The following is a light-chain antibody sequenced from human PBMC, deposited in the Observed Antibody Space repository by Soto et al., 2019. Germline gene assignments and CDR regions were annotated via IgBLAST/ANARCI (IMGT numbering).Light chain of an antibody. V-gene: IGLV2-8*01. CDR3: SSYAGSNNSVV. Sequence: QSALTQPPSASGSPGQSVTISCTGTSSDVGGYNYVSWYQQHPGKAPKLMICEVSKRPSGVPDRFSASKSGNTASLTVSGLQAEDEADYYCSSYAGSNNSVVFSGGTKLTVL. J-gene: IGLJ2*01. CDR2: EVS. CDR1: SSDVGGYNY.